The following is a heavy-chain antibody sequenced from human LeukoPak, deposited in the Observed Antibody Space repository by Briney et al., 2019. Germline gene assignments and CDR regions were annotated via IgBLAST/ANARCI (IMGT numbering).Heavy chain of an antibody. Sequence: SETLSLTCTVSGYSISSGYYWGWIRQPPGKGLEWIGTIYHRGSTYYNPSLKSRVTISVDTSKNQFSLKLSSVTAADTAVYYCARFLYSTEPYDYWGQGTLVTVSS. CDR1: GYSISSGYY. CDR2: IYHRGST. D-gene: IGHD6-13*01. J-gene: IGHJ4*02. V-gene: IGHV4-38-2*02. CDR3: ARFLYSTEPYDY.